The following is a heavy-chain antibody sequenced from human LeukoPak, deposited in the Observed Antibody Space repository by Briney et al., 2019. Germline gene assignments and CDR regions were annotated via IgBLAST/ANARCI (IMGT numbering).Heavy chain of an antibody. V-gene: IGHV6-1*01. Sequence: SQTLSLTFAISKDSVSSSGVAWNWIRQSPSRGLEWLGRTYYASQWSNEYALSVKSRITINPDTSKNQLSLQLNSVTPEDTAVYYCTRGRNSAFDYWGQGTLVTVSS. CDR3: TRGRNSAFDY. J-gene: IGHJ4*02. CDR1: KDSVSSSGVA. D-gene: IGHD1-14*01. CDR2: TYYASQWSN.